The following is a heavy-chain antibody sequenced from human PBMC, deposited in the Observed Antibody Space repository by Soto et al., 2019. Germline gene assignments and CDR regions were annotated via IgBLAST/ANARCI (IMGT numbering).Heavy chain of an antibody. J-gene: IGHJ3*02. V-gene: IGHV4-39*01. D-gene: IGHD3-10*01. CDR3: ARQHSSGVNAFDI. Sequence: SETLSLTCTVSGGSISSSSYYWGWIRQPPGKGLEWIGSIYYSGSTYYNPSLKSRVTISVDTSKDQFSLKLSSVTAADTAVYYCARQHSSGVNAFDIWGQGTMVTVSS. CDR2: IYYSGST. CDR1: GGSISSSSYY.